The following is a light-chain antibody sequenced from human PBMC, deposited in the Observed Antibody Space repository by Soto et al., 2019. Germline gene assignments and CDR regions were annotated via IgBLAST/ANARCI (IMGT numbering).Light chain of an antibody. J-gene: IGKJ4*01. CDR2: DAS. Sequence: EIVFTQSPATLSLSPGERATLSCRASQSVSSYLAWFQQKPGQAPRLLIYDASNRATGIPARFSGSGSGTDFTLTINSLEPEDFAVYYCQQRSNWPLTFGGGTKVDIK. V-gene: IGKV3-11*01. CDR3: QQRSNWPLT. CDR1: QSVSSY.